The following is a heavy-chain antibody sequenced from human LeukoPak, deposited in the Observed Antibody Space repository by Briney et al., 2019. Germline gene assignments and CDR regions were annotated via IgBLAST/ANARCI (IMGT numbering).Heavy chain of an antibody. CDR3: AREGLYGSGSPSYYYYYMDV. V-gene: IGHV4-34*01. CDR1: GGSFSGYY. D-gene: IGHD3-10*01. J-gene: IGHJ6*03. Sequence: PSETLSLTCAVYGGSFSGYYWSWIRQPPGKGLEWIGEINHSGSTNYNPSLKSRVTISVDTSKNQFSLKLSSVTAADTAVYYCAREGLYGSGSPSYYYYYMDVWGKGTTVTISS. CDR2: INHSGST.